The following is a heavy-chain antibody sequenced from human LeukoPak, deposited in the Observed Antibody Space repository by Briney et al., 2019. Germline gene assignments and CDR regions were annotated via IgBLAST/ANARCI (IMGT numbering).Heavy chain of an antibody. CDR3: ARQSSKYYSNYVFDY. Sequence: NSSETLSLTCAVSGGSISSGGYSWSWIRQPPGKGLEWIGYIYHSGSTYYNPSLKSRVTISVDTSKNQFSLKLSSVTAADTAVYYCARQSSKYYSNYVFDYWGQGTLVTVSS. D-gene: IGHD4-11*01. V-gene: IGHV4-30-2*01. CDR2: IYHSGST. CDR1: GGSISSGGYS. J-gene: IGHJ4*02.